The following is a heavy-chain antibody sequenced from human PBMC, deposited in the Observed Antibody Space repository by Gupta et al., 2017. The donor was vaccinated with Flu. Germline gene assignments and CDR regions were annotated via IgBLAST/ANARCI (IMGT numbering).Heavy chain of an antibody. CDR3: ARGPLSATYGDYVREDGMDV. J-gene: IGHJ6*02. Sequence: GIIPILGIANYAQKFQGRVTITADKSTSTAYMELSSLRSEDTAVYYCARGPLSATYGDYVREDGMDVWGQGTTVTVSS. D-gene: IGHD4-17*01. CDR2: IIPILGIA. V-gene: IGHV1-69*10.